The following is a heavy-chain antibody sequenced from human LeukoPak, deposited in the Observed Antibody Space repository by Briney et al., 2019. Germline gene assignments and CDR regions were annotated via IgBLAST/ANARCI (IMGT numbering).Heavy chain of an antibody. J-gene: IGHJ4*02. V-gene: IGHV3-21*01. CDR2: ISSSSSYI. CDR3: ARDRRSSTSLFDY. D-gene: IGHD2-2*01. CDR1: GFSFSGYS. Sequence: GESLRLSCAASGFSFSGYSMNWVRQAPGKGLEWVSSISSSSSYIYYADSVKGRFTISRDNAKNSLYLQMNSLRAEDTAVYYCARDRRSSTSLFDYWGQGTLVTVSS.